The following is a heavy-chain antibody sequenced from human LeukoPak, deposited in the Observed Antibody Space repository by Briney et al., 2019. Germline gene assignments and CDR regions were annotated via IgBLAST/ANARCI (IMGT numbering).Heavy chain of an antibody. V-gene: IGHV2-5*02. J-gene: IGHJ5*02. CDR2: IYWDDDK. CDR1: GFSLSTSGVG. CDR3: AHRSGSYLSGWFDP. Sequence: SGPTLVKPTQTLTLTCTFSGFSLSTSGVGVGWIRQPPGKALEWLALIYWDDDKRYSPSLKSRLTITKDTSKNQVVLTMTNMDPVDTATYYCAHRSGSYLSGWFDPWGQGTLVTVSS. D-gene: IGHD1-26*01.